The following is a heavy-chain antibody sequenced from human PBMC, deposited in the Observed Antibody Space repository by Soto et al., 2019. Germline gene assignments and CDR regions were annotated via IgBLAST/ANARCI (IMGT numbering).Heavy chain of an antibody. CDR1: GFTFTTYG. V-gene: IGHV3-33*08. D-gene: IGHD2-15*01. J-gene: IGHJ6*02. Sequence: QVQLVESGGGVVQPGGSLRLSCTTSGFTFTTYGMHWVRQAPGKGLEWVAILWYDGSNKYYADSVKGRFTISRDNSRNTLHLQMNSLRAEDTALYYVARADCTGAYCYSWPFNYGVDVWGQGTTVTVSS. CDR2: LWYDGSNK. CDR3: ARADCTGAYCYSWPFNYGVDV.